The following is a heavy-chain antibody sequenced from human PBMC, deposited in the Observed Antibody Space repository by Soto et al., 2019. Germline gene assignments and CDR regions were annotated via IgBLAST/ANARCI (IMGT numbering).Heavy chain of an antibody. CDR2: IIPIFGTA. CDR1: GGTFSSYA. D-gene: IGHD3-22*01. V-gene: IGHV1-69*13. Sequence: GASVKVSCKASGGTFSSYAISWVRQAPGQGLEWMGGIIPIFGTANYAQKFQGRVTITADESTSTAYMELSSLRSEDTAVYYCARLTTNYYDSSGYYPSYYFDYWGQGTLVTVSS. CDR3: ARLTTNYYDSSGYYPSYYFDY. J-gene: IGHJ4*02.